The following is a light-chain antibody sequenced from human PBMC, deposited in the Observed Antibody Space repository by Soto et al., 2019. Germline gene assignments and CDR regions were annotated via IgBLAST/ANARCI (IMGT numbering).Light chain of an antibody. J-gene: IGKJ1*01. CDR3: QQLNSYPPWT. CDR2: AAS. Sequence: DIPLTQSPSFLSASVGDRVTITCRASQGISSYLAWYQQKPGKAPKLLIYAASTLQSGVPSRFSGSGSGTELTLTISRLQPEDFASYYCQQLNSYPPWTFGQGTKVEIK. CDR1: QGISSY. V-gene: IGKV1-9*01.